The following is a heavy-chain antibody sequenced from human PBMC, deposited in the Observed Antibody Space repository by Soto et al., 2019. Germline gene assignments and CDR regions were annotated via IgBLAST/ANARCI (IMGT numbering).Heavy chain of an antibody. D-gene: IGHD2-2*01. J-gene: IGHJ6*03. Sequence: SETLSLTCTVSGGSSSSNGIGNCWSWIRQLPGKGLEWIGYIYHSGSTYYNPPLESRVTISVDTSKNQFSLRLSSVTAADTAVYYCAREVVEPAAMGNHYYYMDVRGKGTTVTVSS. CDR2: IYHSGST. CDR1: GGSSSSNGIGNC. V-gene: IGHV4-31*03. CDR3: AREVVEPAAMGNHYYYMDV.